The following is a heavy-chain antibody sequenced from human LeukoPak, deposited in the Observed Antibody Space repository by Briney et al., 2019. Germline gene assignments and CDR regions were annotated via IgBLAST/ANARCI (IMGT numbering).Heavy chain of an antibody. CDR1: GCSFTSYW. D-gene: IGHD3-10*01. Sequence: GESLKISCKGSGCSFTSYWISWVRQMPGKGLEWVGRIDPSDSYTNYSPSFQGHVTISADKSISTAYLQWSSLKASDTAMYYCARQVVRGVKLGYWGQGTLVTVSS. CDR2: IDPSDSYT. J-gene: IGHJ4*02. V-gene: IGHV5-10-1*01. CDR3: ARQVVRGVKLGY.